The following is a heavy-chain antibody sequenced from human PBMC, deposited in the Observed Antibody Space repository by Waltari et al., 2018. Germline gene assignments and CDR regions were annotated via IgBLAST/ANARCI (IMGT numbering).Heavy chain of an antibody. CDR1: GFPFSTYG. J-gene: IGHJ6*02. Sequence: EVQLLESGGGLVQPGGSLRLSCAASGFPFSTYGMSWVRQGPGKGLEWVSGISGSGGSTHYADSVKGRFTISRDNSKNTLYLQMNGLRAEDTAVYYCAKALYGGMDVWGQGTTVTVSS. CDR3: AKALYGGMDV. V-gene: IGHV3-23*01. CDR2: ISGSGGST. D-gene: IGHD3-10*01.